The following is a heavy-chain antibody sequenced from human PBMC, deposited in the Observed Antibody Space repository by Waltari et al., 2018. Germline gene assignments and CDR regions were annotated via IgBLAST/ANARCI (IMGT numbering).Heavy chain of an antibody. CDR2: VDPEDGET. Sequence: EVQLVQSGAEVKKPGATVTIPCTASGYPSTDYYMHWVQQAPGKGLEWMGRVDPEDGETIYAEKCQGRVTITADTSTDTAYMELSSLRSEDTAVYYCATPPGANFDYWGQGTLVTVSS. D-gene: IGHD1-26*01. CDR1: GYPSTDYY. CDR3: ATPPGANFDY. J-gene: IGHJ4*02. V-gene: IGHV1-69-2*01.